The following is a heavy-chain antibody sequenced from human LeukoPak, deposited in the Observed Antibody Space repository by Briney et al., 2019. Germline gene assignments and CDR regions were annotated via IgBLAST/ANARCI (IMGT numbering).Heavy chain of an antibody. V-gene: IGHV1-69*04. CDR3: ARGNFGVYSNYAQTFDY. CDR2: IIPILGIA. D-gene: IGHD4-11*01. J-gene: IGHJ4*02. CDR1: GGTFSSYA. Sequence: SVKVSCKASGGTFSSYAISWVRQAPGQGLEWMGRIIPILGIANYAQKFQGRVTITADKSTSTAYMELSSLRSEDTAVYYCARGNFGVYSNYAQTFDYWGQGTLVTVSS.